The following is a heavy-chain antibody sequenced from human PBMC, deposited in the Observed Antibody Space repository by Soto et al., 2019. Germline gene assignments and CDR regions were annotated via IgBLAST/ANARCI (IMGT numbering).Heavy chain of an antibody. CDR2: IYPSGTT. J-gene: IGHJ3*02. Sequence: PSETLSLTCTVSGGSVSSGSYYWSWIRQPPGKGLEWIGYIYPSGTTNYNPSLKSRVTMSIDTSKNQFSLNLNSVTAADTAVYYCASKFGELLADAFDIWGQGTMVTVSS. D-gene: IGHD3-10*01. CDR1: GGSVSSGSYY. CDR3: ASKFGELLADAFDI. V-gene: IGHV4-61*01.